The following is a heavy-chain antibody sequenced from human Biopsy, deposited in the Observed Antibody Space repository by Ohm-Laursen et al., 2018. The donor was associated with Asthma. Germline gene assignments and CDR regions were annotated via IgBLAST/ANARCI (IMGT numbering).Heavy chain of an antibody. J-gene: IGHJ3*01. CDR1: GYTFIHFA. CDR3: ARTYYDFLTGQVNDAFAL. Sequence: ASVKVSCKVSGYTFIHFAIHWVRQAPGQRLEWMGWINAGDGNTKYSQKFQGRVTITRDTSAGTAYMDLRSLRSEDTAMYYCARTYYDFLTGQVNDAFALWGQGTMVTVPS. D-gene: IGHD3-9*01. CDR2: INAGDGNT. V-gene: IGHV1-3*01.